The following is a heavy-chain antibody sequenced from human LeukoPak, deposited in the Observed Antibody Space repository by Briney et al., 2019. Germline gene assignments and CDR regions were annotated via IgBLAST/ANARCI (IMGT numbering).Heavy chain of an antibody. Sequence: SETLSLTCAVYGGSFSGYYWSWIRQPPGKGPEWIGEINHSGSTNYNPSLKSRVTISVDTSKNQFSLKLSSVTAADTAVYYCARGLSHQEPFNFDYWGQGTLVTVSS. CDR2: INHSGST. CDR1: GGSFSGYY. CDR3: ARGLSHQEPFNFDY. V-gene: IGHV4-34*01. J-gene: IGHJ4*02.